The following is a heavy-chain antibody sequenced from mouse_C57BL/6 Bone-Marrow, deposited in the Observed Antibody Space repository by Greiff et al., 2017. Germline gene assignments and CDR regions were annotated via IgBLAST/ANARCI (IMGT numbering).Heavy chain of an antibody. CDR3: EIIYYGYDDAMDY. Sequence: QVQLQQSDAELVKPGASVKISCKVSGYTFTDHTIHWMKQRPEQGLEWIGYIYPRDGSTKYNEKFKGKATLTADKSSSTAYMQLNSLTSEDSAVYFCEIIYYGYDDAMDYWGQGTSVTVSS. CDR2: IYPRDGST. CDR1: GYTFTDHT. D-gene: IGHD2-2*01. V-gene: IGHV1-78*01. J-gene: IGHJ4*01.